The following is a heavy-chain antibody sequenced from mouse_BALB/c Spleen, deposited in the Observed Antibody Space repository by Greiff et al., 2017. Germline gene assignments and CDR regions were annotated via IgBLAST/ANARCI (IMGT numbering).Heavy chain of an antibody. CDR1: GFSLTSYG. Sequence: VKLVESGPGLVAPSQSLSITCTVSGFSLTSYGVHWVRQPPGKGLEWLGVIWAGGSTNYNSALMSRLSISKDNSKSQVFLKMNSLQTDDTAMYYCARDHYGSRYGAMDYWGQGTAVTVSS. V-gene: IGHV2-9*02. CDR2: IWAGGST. J-gene: IGHJ4*01. CDR3: ARDHYGSRYGAMDY. D-gene: IGHD1-1*01.